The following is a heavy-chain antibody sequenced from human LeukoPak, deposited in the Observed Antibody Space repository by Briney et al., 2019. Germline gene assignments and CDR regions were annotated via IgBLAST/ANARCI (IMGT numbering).Heavy chain of an antibody. J-gene: IGHJ6*03. CDR3: ARAVGSGSFQTYYYYMDV. Sequence: SGTLSLTCAVSGGSISNSNWWSWVRPPPGKGLEWIGEIDHSGSTNYNPSLKSRVTMSVDTSKNQFSLKLSSVTAADTAVYYCARAVGSGSFQTYYYYMDVWGKGTTVTISS. D-gene: IGHD3-10*01. CDR2: IDHSGST. CDR1: GGSISNSNW. V-gene: IGHV4-4*02.